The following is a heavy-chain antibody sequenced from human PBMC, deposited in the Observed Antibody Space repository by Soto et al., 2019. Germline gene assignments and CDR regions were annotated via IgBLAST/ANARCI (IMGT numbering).Heavy chain of an antibody. CDR3: ASGHCDDICYHDY. V-gene: IGHV1-3*01. CDR1: GYSYRTYI. J-gene: IGHJ4*02. CDR2: FNVGKGNT. D-gene: IGHD2-21*01. Sequence: QVQLVQSGAEVKKPGASGKVSCKTSGYSYRTYILYWVRQAHGQRLEWMGWFNVGKGNTKYSEKFQDRVTITRDTSASTVYMELSSLRSEDTAVYYCASGHCDDICYHDYWGQGTLVTVSA.